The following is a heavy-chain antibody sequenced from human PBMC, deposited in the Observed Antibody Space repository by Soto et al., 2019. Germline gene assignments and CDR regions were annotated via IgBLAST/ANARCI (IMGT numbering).Heavy chain of an antibody. CDR3: ARRLKTAADAPSVHYAMDV. D-gene: IGHD6-13*01. CDR2: IDPSDSYT. J-gene: IGHJ6*02. V-gene: IGHV5-10-1*01. CDR1: GSTFTNYW. Sequence: PVESLNISFTGSGSTFTNYWISWVRQMPGTGMEWMGRIDPSDSYTNYSPSFQGHVTISADKSVGTAYLQWSSLTASDTAMYYCARRLKTAADAPSVHYAMDVWAQGTTVTVSS.